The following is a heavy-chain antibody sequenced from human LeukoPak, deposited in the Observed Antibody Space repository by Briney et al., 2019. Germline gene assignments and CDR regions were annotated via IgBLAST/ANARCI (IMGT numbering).Heavy chain of an antibody. CDR3: ARLGGSYYTY. Sequence: GGSLRLSCAASGFILSSYWMTWVRQAPGKGLEWVANIEQHGSEKYYVDSVKGRFTISRDNAKNSLFLQMNSLRVEDTAVYYCARLGGSYYTYWGQGTLVTVSS. D-gene: IGHD1-26*01. J-gene: IGHJ4*02. CDR2: IEQHGSEK. CDR1: GFILSSYW. V-gene: IGHV3-7*01.